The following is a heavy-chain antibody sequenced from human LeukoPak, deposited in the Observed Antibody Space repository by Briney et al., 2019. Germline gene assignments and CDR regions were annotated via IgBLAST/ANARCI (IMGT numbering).Heavy chain of an antibody. V-gene: IGHV4-59*01. CDR2: IYYSGST. D-gene: IGHD5-12*01. J-gene: IGHJ4*02. CDR1: GGSISSYY. CDR3: AREDSGYDPFDY. Sequence: SETLSLTCTVSGGSISSYYWSWIRQPPGKGLERIGYIYYSGSTNYNPSLKSRVTISVDTSKNQFSLKLSSVTAADTAVYYCAREDSGYDPFDYWGQGTLVTVSS.